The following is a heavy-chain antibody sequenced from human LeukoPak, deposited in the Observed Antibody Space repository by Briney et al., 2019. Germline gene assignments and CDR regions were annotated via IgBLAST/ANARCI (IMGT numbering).Heavy chain of an antibody. CDR1: GFTFSSYW. J-gene: IGHJ4*02. CDR2: IKQDGSEK. Sequence: GGSLRLSCAASGFTFSSYWMSWVRQAPGKGLEWVANIKQDGSEKYYVDSVKGRFTISRDNAKNSLYLQMNSLRAEDTAVYYCARDYYDFWSGRSYPVGYWGQGTLVTVSS. D-gene: IGHD3-3*01. V-gene: IGHV3-7*01. CDR3: ARDYYDFWSGRSYPVGY.